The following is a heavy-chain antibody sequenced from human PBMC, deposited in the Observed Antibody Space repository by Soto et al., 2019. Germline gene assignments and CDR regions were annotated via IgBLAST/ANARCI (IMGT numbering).Heavy chain of an antibody. CDR1: GFTFSSYA. D-gene: IGHD1-26*01. V-gene: IGHV3-23*01. CDR2: ISGSGGSR. Sequence: PGGSLRLSCAASGFTFSSYAMSWVRQAPGKGLEWVSAISGSGGSRYYADFVKGRFTISRDNSKNTLYLQMNSLRAEDTAVYYCAKASGSYYSPHWGQGTLVTVSS. J-gene: IGHJ4*02. CDR3: AKASGSYYSPH.